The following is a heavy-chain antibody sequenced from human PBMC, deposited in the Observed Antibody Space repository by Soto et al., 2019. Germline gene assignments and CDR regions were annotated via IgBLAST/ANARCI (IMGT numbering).Heavy chain of an antibody. CDR3: AREKGAPYGGNSFDY. V-gene: IGHV3-30-3*01. J-gene: IGHJ4*02. D-gene: IGHD4-17*01. CDR2: ISYDGSDK. CDR1: GFTFSSYA. Sequence: GSLRLSCAASGFTFSSYAMHWVRQAPGKGLEWVAVISYDGSDKYYADSVKGRFTISRDNSKNTLYLQMNSLRAEDTAVYYCAREKGAPYGGNSFDYWGQGTLVTVSS.